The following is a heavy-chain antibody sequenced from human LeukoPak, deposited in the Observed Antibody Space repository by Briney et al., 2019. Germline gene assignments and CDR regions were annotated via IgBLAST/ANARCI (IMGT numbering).Heavy chain of an antibody. Sequence: SGGSLRLSCAASGFTFSSYAMSWVRQAPGKGLEWVSAISGSGGSTYYADSVKGRFTISRDNSKNTLYLQMNSLRAEDTAVYYCAKDHRPGVAPAAILYYYYMDVWGKGTTVTVSS. V-gene: IGHV3-23*01. CDR1: GFTFSSYA. J-gene: IGHJ6*03. CDR3: AKDHRPGVAPAAILYYYYMDV. D-gene: IGHD2-2*01. CDR2: ISGSGGST.